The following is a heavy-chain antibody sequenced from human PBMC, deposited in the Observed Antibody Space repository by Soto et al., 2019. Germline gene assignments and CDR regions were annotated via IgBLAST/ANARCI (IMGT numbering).Heavy chain of an antibody. CDR1: GFTFSSYA. J-gene: IGHJ4*02. CDR2: ISYDGSNK. CDR3: ARRVGAISYYFDY. V-gene: IGHV3-30-3*01. D-gene: IGHD1-26*01. Sequence: QVQLVESGGGVVQPGRSLRLSCAASGFTFSSYAMHWVRQAPGKGLEWVAVISYDGSNKYYADSVKGRFTISRDNSKNTLYLQMHSLRAEDRAGYYCARRVGAISYYFDYWGQGTLVTVS.